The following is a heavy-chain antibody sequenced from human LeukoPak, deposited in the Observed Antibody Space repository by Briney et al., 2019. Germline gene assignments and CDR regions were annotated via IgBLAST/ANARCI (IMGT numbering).Heavy chain of an antibody. D-gene: IGHD3-22*01. Sequence: SGTLSLTCAVHGGSFSGYYWSWIRQPPGKGLEWIGEINHSGSTNYNPSLKSRVTISVDTSKNQFSLKLSSVTAADTAVYYCARGVLYYYDSSGYYYRAYYYYYMDVWGKGTTVTDSS. V-gene: IGHV4-34*01. CDR2: INHSGST. CDR3: ARGVLYYYDSSGYYYRAYYYYYMDV. J-gene: IGHJ6*03. CDR1: GGSFSGYY.